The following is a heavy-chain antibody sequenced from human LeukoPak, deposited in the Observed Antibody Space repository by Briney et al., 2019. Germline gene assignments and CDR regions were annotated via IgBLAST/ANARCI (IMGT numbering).Heavy chain of an antibody. Sequence: SETLSLTRTVSGGSISSYYWSWIRQPPGKGLEWIGYIYYSGSTNYNPSLKSRVTISVDTSKNQFSLKLSSVTAADTAVYYCARDRGRWLHRDAFDIWGQGTMATVSS. CDR3: ARDRGRWLHRDAFDI. V-gene: IGHV4-59*01. CDR1: GGSISSYY. D-gene: IGHD5-24*01. J-gene: IGHJ3*02. CDR2: IYYSGST.